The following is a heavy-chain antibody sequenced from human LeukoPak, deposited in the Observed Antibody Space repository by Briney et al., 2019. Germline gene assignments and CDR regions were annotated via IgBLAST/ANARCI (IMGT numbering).Heavy chain of an antibody. V-gene: IGHV3-48*01. CDR3: ARAPRDFASDY. CDR2: ISSSSSTI. CDR1: GFTFSSYS. Sequence: GGSLRLSCAASGFTFSSYSMNWVRQAPGKGLEWVSYISSSSSTIYYADSVKGRFTIPRDNAKNSLYLQMNSLRAEDTAVYYCARAPRDFASDYWGQGTLVTVSS. J-gene: IGHJ4*02. D-gene: IGHD3-3*01.